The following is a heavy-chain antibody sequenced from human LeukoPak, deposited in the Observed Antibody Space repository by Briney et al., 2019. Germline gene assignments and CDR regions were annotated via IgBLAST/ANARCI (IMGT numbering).Heavy chain of an antibody. V-gene: IGHV4-34*01. Sequence: SETLSLTCAVYGGSFSGYYWSWIRQPPGKGLEGIGEINHSGSTNYNPSLKSRVTISVDTSKNQFSLKLSSVTAADTAVYYCARNLESYYYYGMDVWGKGTTVTVSS. D-gene: IGHD3-3*01. CDR1: GGSFSGYY. J-gene: IGHJ6*04. CDR2: INHSGST. CDR3: ARNLESYYYYGMDV.